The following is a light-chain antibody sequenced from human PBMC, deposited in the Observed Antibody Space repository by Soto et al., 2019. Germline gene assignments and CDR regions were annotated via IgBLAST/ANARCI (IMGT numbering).Light chain of an antibody. CDR3: QQSYTTPLT. CDR1: QTISSW. CDR2: DVS. J-gene: IGKJ4*01. V-gene: IGKV1-5*01. Sequence: DIQMTQSPSTLSASVGDRVTITCRASQTISSWLAWYQQKPGKAPKLLIYDVSNLESGVPSRFSGSGSGTDFTLTISSLQPDDFATYYCQQSYTTPLTFGGGTKVEIK.